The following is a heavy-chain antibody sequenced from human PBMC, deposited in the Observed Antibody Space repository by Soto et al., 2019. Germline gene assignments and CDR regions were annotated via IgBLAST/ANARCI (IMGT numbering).Heavy chain of an antibody. CDR3: ARDIGIAARKGYYGMDV. CDR1: GCSISSSNW. V-gene: IGHV4-4*02. Sequence: PXETLSLTCAVSGCSISSSNWWSWVRQPPVKGLEWIGEIYHSGSTNYNPSLKSRVTISVDKSKNQFSLKLSSVTAADTAVYYCARDIGIAARKGYYGMDVWGQGTTVTVSS. CDR2: IYHSGST. D-gene: IGHD6-6*01. J-gene: IGHJ6*02.